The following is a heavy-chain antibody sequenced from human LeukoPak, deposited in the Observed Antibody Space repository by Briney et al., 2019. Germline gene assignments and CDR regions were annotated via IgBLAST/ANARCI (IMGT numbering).Heavy chain of an antibody. Sequence: PSETLSLTCAVSGGSISSSNWWSWVRQPPGKGLEWIGEIYHSGSTNYNPSLKSRVTISVDKSKNQFSLKLSSVTAADTAVYYCARASHWNQLHYFDYWGQGTLVTLSS. CDR2: IYHSGST. V-gene: IGHV4-4*02. CDR3: ARASHWNQLHYFDY. D-gene: IGHD1-1*01. CDR1: GGSISSSNW. J-gene: IGHJ4*02.